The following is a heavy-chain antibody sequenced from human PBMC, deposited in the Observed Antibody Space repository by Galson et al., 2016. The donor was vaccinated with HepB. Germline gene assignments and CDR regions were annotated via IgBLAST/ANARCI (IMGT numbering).Heavy chain of an antibody. D-gene: IGHD3-10*01. CDR2: IYSGGST. CDR1: GFTVSS. CDR3: ATKQEGITMIRGVTVDYYGMDV. V-gene: IGHV3-53*01. J-gene: IGHJ6*02. Sequence: SLRLSCAASGFTVSSMTWVRQAPGKGLEWVSVIYSGGSTYYTDPVQGRFPISRDNSKNTVYLQMNSQRAEDTAMYHCATKQEGITMIRGVTVDYYGMDVWGQGTTVTVSS.